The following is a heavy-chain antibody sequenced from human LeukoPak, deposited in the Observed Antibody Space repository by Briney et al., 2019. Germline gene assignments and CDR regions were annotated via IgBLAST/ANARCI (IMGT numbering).Heavy chain of an antibody. CDR2: IYHSGST. Sequence: PSETLSLTCAVSGGSISSGGYSWSWIRQPPGKGLEWIGYIYHSGSTYYDPSLKSRVTISVDRSKNQFFLKLSSVTAADTAVYYCAREGTRIVATGGGIDYWGQGTLVTVSS. V-gene: IGHV4-30-2*01. CDR3: AREGTRIVATGGGIDY. J-gene: IGHJ4*02. D-gene: IGHD5-12*01. CDR1: GGSISSGGYS.